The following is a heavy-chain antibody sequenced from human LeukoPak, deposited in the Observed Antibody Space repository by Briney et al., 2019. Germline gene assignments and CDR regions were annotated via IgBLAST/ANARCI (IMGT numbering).Heavy chain of an antibody. Sequence: GRSLRLPCRASGLRLSSCAMHWARQVPGKGMGWVAFIRYDGKIIHHADSVKCRYPISRHNPKHTVYLHISSRSPEHAAILHCTNGDDYGATTRLPKFNWFDLWGRGTVVSVFS. D-gene: IGHD4/OR15-4a*01. V-gene: IGHV3-30*02. CDR1: GLRLSSCA. CDR2: IRYDGKII. CDR3: TNGDDYGATTRLPKFNWFDL. J-gene: IGHJ5*02.